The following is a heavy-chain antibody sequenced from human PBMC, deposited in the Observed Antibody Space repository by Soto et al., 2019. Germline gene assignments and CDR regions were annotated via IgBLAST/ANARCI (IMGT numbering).Heavy chain of an antibody. CDR2: ISWNSGSI. J-gene: IGHJ5*02. V-gene: IGHV3-9*01. D-gene: IGHD6-13*01. CDR1: GFTFDDYA. Sequence: EVQLVESGGGLVQPGRSLRLSCAASGFTFDDYAMHWVRQAPGKGLEWVSGISWNSGSIGYADSVKGRFTISRDNAKNSLYRQINSMRAEDTALYYCAKDTLRNIAAAGTMSSWGQGTLVTVSS. CDR3: AKDTLRNIAAAGTMSS.